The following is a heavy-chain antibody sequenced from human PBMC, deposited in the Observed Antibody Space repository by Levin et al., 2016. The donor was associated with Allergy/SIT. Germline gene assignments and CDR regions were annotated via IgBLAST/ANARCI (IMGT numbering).Heavy chain of an antibody. CDR2: IYHSGST. CDR1: GYSISSGYY. J-gene: IGHJ4*02. CDR3: AREDYDSSGYYGHY. Sequence: SETLSLTCAVSGYSISSGYYWGWIRQPPGKGLEWIGSIYHSGSTYYNPSLKSRVTISVDTSKNQFSLKLSSVTAADTAVYYCAREDYDSSGYYGHYWGQGTLVTVSS. V-gene: IGHV4-38-2*02. D-gene: IGHD3-22*01.